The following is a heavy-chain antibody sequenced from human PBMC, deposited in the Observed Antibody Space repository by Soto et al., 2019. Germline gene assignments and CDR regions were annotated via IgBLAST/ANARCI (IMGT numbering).Heavy chain of an antibody. CDR1: GFTFSNYW. CDR2: INSDGSVS. J-gene: IGHJ6*03. D-gene: IGHD2-15*01. V-gene: IGHV3-74*02. Sequence: EVQLVESGGGLVQPGGSLRLSCAASGFTFSNYWMYWVRQAPGKGLEWVSRINSDGSVSSHADSVRGRLTISRDNVKNTLYLGMDSLRAEDTAVYFCARGDCVGGTCYSLAGSFYYYMDVWGKGTTVTVFS. CDR3: ARGDCVGGTCYSLAGSFYYYMDV.